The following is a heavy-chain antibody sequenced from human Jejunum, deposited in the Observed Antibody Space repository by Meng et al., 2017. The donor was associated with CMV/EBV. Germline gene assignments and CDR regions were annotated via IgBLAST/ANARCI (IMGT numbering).Heavy chain of an antibody. CDR2: ISAYNGNT. D-gene: IGHD3-16*01. CDR3: ARASRVLGGFDY. Sequence: VTRGAAGAEVKKPGASVKVSCKASGYTFTSYGISWVRQAPGQGLEWMGWISAYNGNTNYAQKLQGRVTMTTDTSTSTAYMELRSLRSDDTAVYYCARASRVLGGFDYWGQGTLVTVSS. CDR1: GYTFTSYG. V-gene: IGHV1-18*01. J-gene: IGHJ4*02.